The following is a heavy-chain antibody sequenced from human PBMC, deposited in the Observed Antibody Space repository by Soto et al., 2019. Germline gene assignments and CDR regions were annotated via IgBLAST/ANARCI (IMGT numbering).Heavy chain of an antibody. Sequence: VSGPTLVNPTQTLTLTCTFSGFSLTSPGVGVGWIRQPPGRAPEWLALIYWDDDKRYSPSLKSRLTITKDTSKNQVVLIMTNMDPVDTATYYCAHRNNQYYYDSSGYSHGVFDIGGQGTLVTVSS. J-gene: IGHJ3*02. V-gene: IGHV2-5*02. D-gene: IGHD3-22*01. CDR3: AHRNNQYYYDSSGYSHGVFDI. CDR2: IYWDDDK. CDR1: GFSLTSPGVG.